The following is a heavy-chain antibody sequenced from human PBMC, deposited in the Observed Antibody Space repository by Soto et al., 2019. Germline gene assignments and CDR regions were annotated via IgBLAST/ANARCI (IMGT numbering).Heavy chain of an antibody. Sequence: TLSLTCTVSGGSISRGDSFWTWIRQPPGEGLEWIGYVSYIGSTYYNPSLKSRVTISIDTSKNQFFLRLTSVTAADTAVYYCARGDVSEIYYLHYFDPWGQGTLVTVSS. CDR1: GGSISRGDSF. CDR2: VSYIGST. J-gene: IGHJ5*02. CDR3: ARGDVSEIYYLHYFDP. D-gene: IGHD3-10*01. V-gene: IGHV4-30-4*01.